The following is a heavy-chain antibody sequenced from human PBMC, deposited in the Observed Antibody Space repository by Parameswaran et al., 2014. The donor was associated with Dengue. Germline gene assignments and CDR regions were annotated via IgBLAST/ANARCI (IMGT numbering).Heavy chain of an antibody. V-gene: IGHV4-39*01. CDR3: ARFTSSGGYDY. D-gene: IGHD2-15*01. Sequence: WIRQPPGKGLEWIGSIYYSGSTYYNPSLKSRVTISVDTSKNQFSLKLSSVTAADTAVYYCARFTSSGGYDYWGQGNPGHRLL. J-gene: IGHJ4*02. CDR2: IYYSGST.